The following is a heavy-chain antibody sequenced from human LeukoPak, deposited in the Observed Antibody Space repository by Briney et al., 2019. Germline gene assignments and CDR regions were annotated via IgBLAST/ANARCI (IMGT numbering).Heavy chain of an antibody. CDR2: IIPILGIA. CDR3: AREREDSSDY. D-gene: IGHD3-22*01. V-gene: IGHV1-69*04. J-gene: IGHJ4*02. Sequence: GASVKVSCKASGGTFSSYTISWVRQAPGQGLGWMGRIIPILGIANYAQKFQGRVTIIADKSTSTAYMELSSLRSEDTAVYYCAREREDSSDYWGQGTLVTVSS. CDR1: GGTFSSYT.